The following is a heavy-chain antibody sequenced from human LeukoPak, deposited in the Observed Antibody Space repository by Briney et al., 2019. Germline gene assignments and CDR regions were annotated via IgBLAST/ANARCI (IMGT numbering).Heavy chain of an antibody. D-gene: IGHD1-1*01. V-gene: IGHV4-39*01. CDR1: GGSISSSSYY. CDR3: ARPNNWNDVPDL. Sequence: PSETLSLTCTVSGGSISSSSYYWGWIRQPPGKGLEWIGSIYYSGSTYYNPSLKSRVTISVDTSKNQFSLKLSSVTAADTAVYYCARPNNWNDVPDLWGQGTLVTVSS. CDR2: IYYSGST. J-gene: IGHJ4*02.